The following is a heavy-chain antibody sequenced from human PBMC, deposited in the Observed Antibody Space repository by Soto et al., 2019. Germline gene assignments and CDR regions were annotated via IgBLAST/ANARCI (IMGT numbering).Heavy chain of an antibody. D-gene: IGHD2-8*01. CDR2: IYYSGST. CDR1: GGSISSGDYY. Sequence: SETLSLTCTVSGGSISSGDYYWSWIRQPPGKGLEWIGYIYYSGSTYYNPSLKSRVTISVDTSKNQFSLKLSSVTAADTAVYYCARDLPYCTNGVCHWNWFDPWGQGTLVTVSS. J-gene: IGHJ5*02. CDR3: ARDLPYCTNGVCHWNWFDP. V-gene: IGHV4-30-4*01.